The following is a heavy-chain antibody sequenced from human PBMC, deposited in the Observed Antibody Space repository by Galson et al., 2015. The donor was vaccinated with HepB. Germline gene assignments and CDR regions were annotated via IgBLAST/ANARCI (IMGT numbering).Heavy chain of an antibody. D-gene: IGHD1-14*01. CDR3: ARDLFAVSPPPTNYMDV. CDR1: GFFFSDCN. Sequence: SLRLSCAASGFFFSDCNMNWVRQAPGKGLEWVSSISSSGTVYYADSLKGRSTISRDNAKNSLDLQANSLRAEDTAVYYCARDLFAVSPPPTNYMDVWGTGTTVTVSS. CDR2: ISSSGTV. J-gene: IGHJ6*03. V-gene: IGHV3-69-1*01.